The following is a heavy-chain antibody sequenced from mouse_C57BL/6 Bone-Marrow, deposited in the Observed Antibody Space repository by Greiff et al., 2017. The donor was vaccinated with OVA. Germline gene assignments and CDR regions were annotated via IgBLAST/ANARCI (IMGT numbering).Heavy chain of an antibody. D-gene: IGHD1-1*01. CDR1: GYTFTSYG. CDR3: ANYYGSSIDY. CDR2: IYPRSGNT. J-gene: IGHJ2*01. Sequence: VQLKESGAELARPGASVKLSCKASGYTFTSYGISWVKQRTGQGLEWIGEIYPRSGNTYYNEKFKGKATLTADKSSSTAYMELRSLTSEDSAVYFCANYYGSSIDYWGQGTTLTVSS. V-gene: IGHV1-81*01.